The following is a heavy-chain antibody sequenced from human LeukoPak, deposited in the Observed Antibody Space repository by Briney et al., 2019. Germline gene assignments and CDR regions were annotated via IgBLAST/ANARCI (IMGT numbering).Heavy chain of an antibody. CDR2: ISTAGET. V-gene: IGHV3-13*01. CDR3: AREIAVAGTWYFDL. CDR1: GFTFSSYD. D-gene: IGHD6-19*01. J-gene: IGHJ2*01. Sequence: GGSLRLSCAASGFTFSSYDMHWVRQAPGKGLEWVSGISTAGETNYPGSVKGRFTISRENAKNSVYLQMNSLRAGDKAVYYCAREIAVAGTWYFDLWGRGTLVTVSS.